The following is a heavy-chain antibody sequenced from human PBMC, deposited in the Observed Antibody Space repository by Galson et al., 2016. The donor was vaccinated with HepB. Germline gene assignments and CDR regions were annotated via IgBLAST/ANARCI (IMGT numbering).Heavy chain of an antibody. Sequence: SVKVSCKASGHFTSYALNWVRQAPGQGLGWMGWINTNSGNPTYAQGFTGRFVFSLDTSVSTAYLQISNLKAEDTAVYYCARNDYVWGSSDWGQGTLVTVSS. V-gene: IGHV7-4-1*02. J-gene: IGHJ4*02. CDR2: INTNSGNP. D-gene: IGHD3-16*01. CDR1: GHFTSYA. CDR3: ARNDYVWGSSD.